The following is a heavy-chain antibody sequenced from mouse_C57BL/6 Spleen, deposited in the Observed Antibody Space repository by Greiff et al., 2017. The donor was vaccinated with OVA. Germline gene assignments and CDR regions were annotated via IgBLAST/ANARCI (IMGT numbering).Heavy chain of an antibody. V-gene: IGHV1-59*01. CDR2: IDPSDSYT. Sequence: QVQLQQPGAELVRPGTSVKLSCKASGYTFTSYWMHWVKQRPGQGLEWIGVIDPSDSYTNYNQKFKGKATLTVDTSSSTAYMQLSSLTSEDSAVYYCARGGHDGAWFAYWGQGTLVTVSA. CDR3: ARGGHDGAWFAY. CDR1: GYTFTSYW. D-gene: IGHD2-2*01. J-gene: IGHJ3*01.